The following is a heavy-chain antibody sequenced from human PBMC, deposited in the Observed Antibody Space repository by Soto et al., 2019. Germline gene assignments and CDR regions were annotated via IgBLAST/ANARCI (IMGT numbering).Heavy chain of an antibody. Sequence: EVQLLESGGGLVQPGGSLRLSCAASGFTFSSYAMSWVRQAPGKGLEWVSAISGSGGSTYYADSVQGRFTISRDNSKNTLYLQMNSLRAEDTAVYYCAKGLAGPGGYFDYWGQGTLVTVSS. CDR1: GFTFSSYA. D-gene: IGHD6-13*01. CDR3: AKGLAGPGGYFDY. V-gene: IGHV3-23*01. J-gene: IGHJ4*02. CDR2: ISGSGGST.